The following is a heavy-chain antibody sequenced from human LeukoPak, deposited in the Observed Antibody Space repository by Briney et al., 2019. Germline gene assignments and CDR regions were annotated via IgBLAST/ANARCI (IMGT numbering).Heavy chain of an antibody. D-gene: IGHD3-10*01. CDR1: GGSISSYY. CDR2: IYTSGST. CDR3: ARDEYYYGSGSYLYYMDV. Sequence: SETLSLTCTVSGGSISSYYWSWIRQPAGKGLEWIGRIYTSGSTNYNPSLKSRVTMSVDTSKNQFSLKLSSVTAADTAVYYCARDEYYYGSGSYLYYMDVWGKGTTVTVSS. V-gene: IGHV4-4*07. J-gene: IGHJ6*03.